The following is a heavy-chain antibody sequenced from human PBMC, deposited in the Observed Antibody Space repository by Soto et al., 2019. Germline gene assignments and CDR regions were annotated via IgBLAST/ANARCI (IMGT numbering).Heavy chain of an antibody. Sequence: ASVKVSCKASGYTFTSYGISWVRQAPGQGLEWMGWISAYNGNTNYAQKLQGRVTMTTDTSTSTAYMELRSLRSDDTAVYYCARERGYYYDSSGYYGYYGMDVWGQGATVTVSS. CDR2: ISAYNGNT. CDR1: GYTFTSYG. D-gene: IGHD3-22*01. V-gene: IGHV1-18*04. J-gene: IGHJ6*02. CDR3: ARERGYYYDSSGYYGYYGMDV.